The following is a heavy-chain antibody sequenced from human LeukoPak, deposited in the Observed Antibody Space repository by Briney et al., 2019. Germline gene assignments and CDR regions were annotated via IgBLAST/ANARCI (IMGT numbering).Heavy chain of an antibody. D-gene: IGHD7-27*01. Sequence: GGSLRLSCAASGFTFSNYWMHWVRQAPGKGLLWVSRINSDGSSTNHADSVKGRFTISRDNVKNTLYLQMSSLRAEDTAVYYRVIHGALGRNAFDIWGQGTLVTVSS. CDR2: INSDGSST. CDR3: VIHGALGRNAFDI. V-gene: IGHV3-74*01. J-gene: IGHJ3*02. CDR1: GFTFSNYW.